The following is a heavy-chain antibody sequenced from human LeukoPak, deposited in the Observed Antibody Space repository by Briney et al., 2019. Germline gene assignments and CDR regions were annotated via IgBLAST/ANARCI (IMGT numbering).Heavy chain of an antibody. J-gene: IGHJ4*02. CDR3: ARESSWEHFDY. CDR2: INPSGGST. CDR1: GYTFTSYY. Sequence: GASVKVSCKASGYTFTSYYMHWVRQATGQGLEWMGIINPSGGSTSYAQKFQGRVTMTRDTSTSTVYMELSSLGSEDTAVYYCARESSWEHFDYWGQGTLVTVSS. V-gene: IGHV1-46*01. D-gene: IGHD6-13*01.